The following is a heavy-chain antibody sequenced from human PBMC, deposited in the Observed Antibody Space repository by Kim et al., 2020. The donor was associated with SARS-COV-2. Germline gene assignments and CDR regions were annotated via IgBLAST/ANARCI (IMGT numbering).Heavy chain of an antibody. CDR3: ARASYYDFWSGYQHYYYYYMDV. J-gene: IGHJ6*03. CDR1: GGSISSYY. CDR2: IYYSGST. Sequence: ETQSLTCTVSGGSISSYYWSWIRQPPGKGLEWIGYIYYSGSTNYNPSLKSRVTISVDTSKNQFSLKLSSVTAADTAVYYCARASYYDFWSGYQHYYYYYMDVWGKGTTVTVSS. V-gene: IGHV4-59*01. D-gene: IGHD3-3*01.